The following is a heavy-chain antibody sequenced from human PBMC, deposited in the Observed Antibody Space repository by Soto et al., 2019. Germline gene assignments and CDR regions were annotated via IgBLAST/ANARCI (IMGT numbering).Heavy chain of an antibody. CDR1: GGSISSGGYY. CDR3: ARDYGEDTGRFDY. CDR2: IFYSGST. J-gene: IGHJ4*02. D-gene: IGHD4-17*01. Sequence: QVQLQESGPGLVKPSQTLSLTCTVSGGSISSGGYYWSWIRQHPGKGLEWIGYIFYSGSTYYNPSLKSRVXXSXDXXKNQFSLKLSSVTAADTAVYYCARDYGEDTGRFDYWGQGTLVTVSS. V-gene: IGHV4-31*03.